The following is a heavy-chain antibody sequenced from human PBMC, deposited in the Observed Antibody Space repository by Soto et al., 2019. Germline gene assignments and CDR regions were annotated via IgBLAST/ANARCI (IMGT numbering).Heavy chain of an antibody. CDR1: GGSISGYD. D-gene: IGHD3-22*01. V-gene: IGHV4-59*01. Sequence: SSETLSLTCTVSGGSISGYDWSWIRKPPGKGLEWIGYIYYSGSTNYNPSLKSRVTISVDTSKNQFSLKLSSVTAADTAVYYCARLTIPSSGSSYYYYYGMDVWGQGTTVTVSS. CDR3: ARLTIPSSGSSYYYYYGMDV. J-gene: IGHJ6*02. CDR2: IYYSGST.